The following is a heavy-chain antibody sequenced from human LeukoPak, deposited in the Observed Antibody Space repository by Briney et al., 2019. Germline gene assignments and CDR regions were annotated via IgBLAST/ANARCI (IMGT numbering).Heavy chain of an antibody. D-gene: IGHD2-15*01. CDR2: IYHSGST. CDR3: ARDVVVVAASDL. Sequence: GSLRLSCAASGFTFSTYAMHWVRQPPGKGLEWIGEIYHSGSTNYNPSLKSRVTISVDKSKNQFPLKLSSVTAADTAVYYCARDVVVVAASDLWGRGTLVTVSS. CDR1: GFTFSTYA. J-gene: IGHJ2*01. V-gene: IGHV4-4*02.